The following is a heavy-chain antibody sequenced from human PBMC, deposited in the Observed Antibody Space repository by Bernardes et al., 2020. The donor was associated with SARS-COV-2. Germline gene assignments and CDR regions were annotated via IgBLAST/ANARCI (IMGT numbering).Heavy chain of an antibody. J-gene: IGHJ4*02. D-gene: IGHD3-3*01. V-gene: IGHV4-31*03. CDR1: GGSISGGGYY. CDR3: ARAPSGIFGVVTTFDY. Sequence: TLSLTCTVSGGSISGGGYYWSWIRQHPGKGLEWIGYIYYSGSTYYNPSLKSRVTISVDTSKNQFSLKLSSVTAADTAVYYCARAPSGIFGVVTTFDYWGQGTLVTVSS. CDR2: IYYSGST.